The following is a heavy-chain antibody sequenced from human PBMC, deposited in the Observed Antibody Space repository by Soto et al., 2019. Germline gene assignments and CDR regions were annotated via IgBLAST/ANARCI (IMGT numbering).Heavy chain of an antibody. CDR1: GFTFSSYD. J-gene: IGHJ4*02. CDR3: ARDPPNFDY. Sequence: GGSLRLSCAASGFTFSSYDMNWVRQAPGKGLEWVSYISSSSSYIYYADTVKGRFTISRDNAKNSLYLQMNSLRVEDTAVYYCARDPPNFDYWGQGTLVTVSS. V-gene: IGHV3-21*05. CDR2: ISSSSSYI.